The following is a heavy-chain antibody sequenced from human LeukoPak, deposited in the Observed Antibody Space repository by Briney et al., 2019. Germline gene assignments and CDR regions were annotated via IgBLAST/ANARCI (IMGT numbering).Heavy chain of an antibody. CDR3: TRDPRNLDY. CDR1: GFTFSSYA. D-gene: IGHD1-14*01. V-gene: IGHV3-30*04. J-gene: IGHJ4*02. Sequence: GRSLRLSCAASGFTFSSYAMHWVRQAPGKGLEWVAVISYDGSNKYYADSVKGRFTISRDNSKNTLYLQMNSLRVEDTAVYYCTRDPRNLDYWGQGTLVTVSS. CDR2: ISYDGSNK.